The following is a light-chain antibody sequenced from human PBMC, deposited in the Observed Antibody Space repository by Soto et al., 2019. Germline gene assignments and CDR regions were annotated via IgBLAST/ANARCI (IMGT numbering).Light chain of an antibody. CDR2: EVS. Sequence: QSALTQPPSASGSPGQTVTISCTGTISDIGGYNYISWYRQHPGKAPNLMIFEVSKRPSGVPDRFSGSKLGNTASLTVSGLQTDEEDDYYCTAVAGRNKLLFGGGTKLTVL. V-gene: IGLV2-8*01. J-gene: IGLJ3*02. CDR1: ISDIGGYNY. CDR3: TAVAGRNKLL.